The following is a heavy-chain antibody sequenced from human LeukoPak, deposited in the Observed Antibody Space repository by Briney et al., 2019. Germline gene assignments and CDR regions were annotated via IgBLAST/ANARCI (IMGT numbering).Heavy chain of an antibody. CDR2: IYTGGNT. CDR1: GVTVDSNY. V-gene: IGHV3-53*01. D-gene: IGHD1-26*01. CDR3: ARDLSGSYITRPTTFDY. J-gene: IGHJ4*02. Sequence: PGGALRLSCAASGVTVDSNYLRWVRQAPGEGLEWVSTIYTGGNTYYAASVKGRFTISRDFSKNTVFLHMNSLRAEDTAMYYCARDLSGSYITRPTTFDYWGQGTLVTVSS.